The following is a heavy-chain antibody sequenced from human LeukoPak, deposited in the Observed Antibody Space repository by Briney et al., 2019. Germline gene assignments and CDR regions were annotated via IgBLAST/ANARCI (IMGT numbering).Heavy chain of an antibody. V-gene: IGHV1-2*06. J-gene: IGHJ6*02. D-gene: IGHD3-9*01. CDR3: ARGGRDILTGYYTDFYYGMDV. CDR1: RYTFTGYY. CDR2: INPNSGGT. Sequence: VASVKVSCKASRYTFTGYYMHWVRRAPGQGLEWMGRINPNSGGTNYAQKFQDRVTMTRDTSISTAYMELSRLRSDDTAVYYCARGGRDILTGYYTDFYYGMDVWGQGTTVTVSS.